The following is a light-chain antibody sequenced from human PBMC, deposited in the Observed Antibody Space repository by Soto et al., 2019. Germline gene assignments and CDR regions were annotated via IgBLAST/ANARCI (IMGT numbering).Light chain of an antibody. CDR1: QDIGSY. Sequence: IQLTQSPSSLSASVGDRVTITCRASQDIGSYLAWYQQKPGKAPKLLIYAASTLQSGVPSRFSGSGSGTDFTLTISSLQPEDSATYYCQQVNSYQITFGQGTRLEIK. CDR2: AAS. CDR3: QQVNSYQIT. J-gene: IGKJ5*01. V-gene: IGKV1-9*01.